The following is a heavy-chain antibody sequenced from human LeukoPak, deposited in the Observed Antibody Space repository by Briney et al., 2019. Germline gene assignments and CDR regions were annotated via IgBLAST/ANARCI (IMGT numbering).Heavy chain of an antibody. CDR3: ARVKSPYYNILTGYFY. V-gene: IGHV1-18*01. D-gene: IGHD3-9*01. J-gene: IGHJ4*02. CDR1: GYSFTSFG. CDR2: SSASNGNT. Sequence: GASVKVSCKASGYSFTSFGITWVRQAPGQGLAWVGWSSASNGNTKYAQKFQGRVAMTTDTSTSTAYMELSSLRSDDTAVYYCARVKSPYYNILTGYFYWGQGTLVTVSS.